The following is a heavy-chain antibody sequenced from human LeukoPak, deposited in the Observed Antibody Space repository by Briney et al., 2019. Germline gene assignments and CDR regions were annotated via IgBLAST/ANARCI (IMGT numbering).Heavy chain of an antibody. D-gene: IGHD6-13*01. Sequence: GGSLRLSCAASGFTFDDYGMSWVRQAPGKGLEWVSGINWNGGSTGYADSVKGRFTISRDNAKNSLYLQMNSLRAEDTAVYYCAREEQQLVQGLYYFDYWGQGTLVTVSS. V-gene: IGHV3-20*04. CDR2: INWNGGST. CDR1: GFTFDDYG. J-gene: IGHJ4*02. CDR3: AREEQQLVQGLYYFDY.